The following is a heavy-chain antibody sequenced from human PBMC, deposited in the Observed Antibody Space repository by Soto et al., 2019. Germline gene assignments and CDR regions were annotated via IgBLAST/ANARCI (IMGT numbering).Heavy chain of an antibody. Sequence: QLQLQESGPGLVKPSETLSLTCTVSGGSISSSSYYWGWIRQPPGKGLEWIGSIYYSGSTYYNPSLKRRVTISVDTSKNHFSLKLSSVTAADTAVYYCARRVTMVRGVEYWGQGTLVTVSS. V-gene: IGHV4-39*01. D-gene: IGHD3-10*01. CDR1: GGSISSSSYY. J-gene: IGHJ4*02. CDR2: IYYSGST. CDR3: ARRVTMVRGVEY.